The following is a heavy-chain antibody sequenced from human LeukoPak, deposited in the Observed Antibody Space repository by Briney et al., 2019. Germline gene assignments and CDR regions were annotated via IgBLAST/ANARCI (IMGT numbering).Heavy chain of an antibody. V-gene: IGHV1-18*01. CDR3: ARGYYDSSGYPEDYFDY. Sequence: ASVKVSCKASGGTFSSYAISWVRQAPGQGLEWMGWISAYNGNTNYAQKLQGRVTMTTDTSTSTAYMELRSLRSDDTAVYYCARGYYDSSGYPEDYFDYWGQGTLVTVSS. CDR1: GGTFSSYA. CDR2: ISAYNGNT. J-gene: IGHJ4*02. D-gene: IGHD3-22*01.